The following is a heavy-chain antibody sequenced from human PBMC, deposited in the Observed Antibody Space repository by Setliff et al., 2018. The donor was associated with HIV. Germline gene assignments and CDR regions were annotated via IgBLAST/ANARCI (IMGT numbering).Heavy chain of an antibody. CDR1: GDSVSSASYY. J-gene: IGHJ5*02. CDR3: ARFTVVVFGAGEPSWFDP. CDR2: IHHSGST. Sequence: SETLSLTCTVSGDSVSSASYYWSWIRQPPGRGLEWIGSIHHSGSTYYNPSLKSRVTMSVDTSKNQFSLNLSSVIAADTAIYFCARFTVVVFGAGEPSWFDPWGQGILVTVSS. V-gene: IGHV4-38-2*02. D-gene: IGHD2-15*01.